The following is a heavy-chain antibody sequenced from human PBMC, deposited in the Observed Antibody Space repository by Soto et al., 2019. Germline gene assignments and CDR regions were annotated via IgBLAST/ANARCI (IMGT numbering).Heavy chain of an antibody. CDR2: IYSGGST. Sequence: EVQLVESGGGLVQPGGSLRLSCAASGFTVSSNYMSWVRQAPGKGLEWVSVIYSGGSTYYADSVKGRFTISRHNSKNTLYLQMNSLRAEDTAVYYCARDRDGYYYDSSGYPRPFRYYGMDVWGQGTTVTVSS. CDR3: ARDRDGYYYDSSGYPRPFRYYGMDV. CDR1: GFTVSSNY. D-gene: IGHD3-22*01. J-gene: IGHJ6*02. V-gene: IGHV3-53*04.